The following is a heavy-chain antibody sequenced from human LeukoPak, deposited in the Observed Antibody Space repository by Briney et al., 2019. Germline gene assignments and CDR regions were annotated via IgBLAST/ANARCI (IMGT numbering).Heavy chain of an antibody. CDR2: INHSGST. J-gene: IGHJ4*02. D-gene: IGHD2/OR15-2a*01. V-gene: IGHV4-34*01. CDR1: AGSFSDYY. Sequence: PSETLSLTCAVYAGSFSDYYWSWIRQPPGKGLEWIGEINHSGSTNYNSSLRSRVTTSVDTSKNQFSLKPSSVTAADMAVYYCARGGLNSNYFDSWGQGTLVTVSS. CDR3: ARGGLNSNYFDS.